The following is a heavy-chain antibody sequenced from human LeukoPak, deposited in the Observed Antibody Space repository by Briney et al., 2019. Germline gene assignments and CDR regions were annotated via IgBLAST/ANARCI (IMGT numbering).Heavy chain of an antibody. CDR2: IRYDGSNK. CDR3: AKEYCTNGVCYTGTHDY. D-gene: IGHD2-8*01. V-gene: IGHV3-30*02. J-gene: IGHJ4*02. CDR1: GFTLSNFG. Sequence: PGGSLRLSCAASGFTLSNFGMHWVRQAPGKGLEWVAFIRYDGSNKYYADSVKGRFTISRDNSKNTLYLQMNSLRAEDTAVYYCAKEYCTNGVCYTGTHDYWGQGTLVTVSS.